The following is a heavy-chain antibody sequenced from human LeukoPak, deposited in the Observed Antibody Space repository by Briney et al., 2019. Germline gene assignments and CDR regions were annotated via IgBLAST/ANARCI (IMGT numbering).Heavy chain of an antibody. D-gene: IGHD2-15*01. CDR3: ARGRYSGFDL. V-gene: IGHV6-1*01. CDR2: PYYRSKWNN. Sequence: SRTLSLTSALSRDCVSTNIVAWDCIRHSPSRGLEWLGRPYYRSKWNNDYAVSVKSRITINPDTSKNQFSLQLNSVTPDDTALYYCARGRYSGFDLWGQGTMVTVSS. CDR1: RDCVSTNIVA. J-gene: IGHJ3*01.